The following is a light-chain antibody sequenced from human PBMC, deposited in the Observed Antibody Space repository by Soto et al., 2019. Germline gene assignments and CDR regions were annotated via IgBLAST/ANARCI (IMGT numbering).Light chain of an antibody. CDR2: GNN. CDR1: SSNIGAGYD. J-gene: IGLJ2*01. V-gene: IGLV1-40*01. CDR3: QSSDSSLSGPV. Sequence: QSVLTQPPSVSGAPGQRVTIPCTGGSSNIGAGYDVHWYQQIPGTAPRLLVYGNNNRPSGVPDRFSGSQSGTSASLAIAGLPAEDEADYYCQSSDSSLSGPVFGGGTKLTVL.